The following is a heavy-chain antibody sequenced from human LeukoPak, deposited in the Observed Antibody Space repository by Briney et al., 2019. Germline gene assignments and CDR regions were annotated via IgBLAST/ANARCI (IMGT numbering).Heavy chain of an antibody. V-gene: IGHV4-34*01. CDR1: GGSFSGYY. D-gene: IGHD1-26*01. CDR2: INHSGST. J-gene: IGHJ4*02. Sequence: SETLSLTCAVYGGSFSGYYWSWIRQPPGKGLEWIGEINHSGSTNYNPSLKSRVTISVDTSKNQFSLKLSSVTAADTAVYYCARGQSGSYPWFDYWGQGTLVTVSS. CDR3: ARGQSGSYPWFDY.